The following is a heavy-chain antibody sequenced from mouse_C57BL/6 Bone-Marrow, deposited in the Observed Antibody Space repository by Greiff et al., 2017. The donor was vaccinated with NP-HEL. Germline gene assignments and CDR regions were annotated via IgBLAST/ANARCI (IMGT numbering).Heavy chain of an antibody. CDR1: GFTFSSYG. CDR3: VRHYYSKSIDY. D-gene: IGHD2-5*01. V-gene: IGHV5-6*01. Sequence: EVKVVESGGDLVKPGGSLKLSCAASGFTFSSYGMSWVRQTPDKRLEWVATISSGGSYTYYPDSVKGRFTISRDNAKNTLYLQMSSLKSEDTAMYYTVRHYYSKSIDYWGEGTTLTVSP. CDR2: ISSGGSYT. J-gene: IGHJ2*01.